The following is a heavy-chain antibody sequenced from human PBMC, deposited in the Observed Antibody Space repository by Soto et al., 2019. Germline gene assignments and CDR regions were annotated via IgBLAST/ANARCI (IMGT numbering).Heavy chain of an antibody. D-gene: IGHD6-6*01. CDR1: GGSISSGDYY. CDR2: IYYSGST. Sequence: SETLSLTCTVSGGSISSGDYYWSWIRQPPGKGLEWIGYIYYSGSTYYNPSLKSRVTISVDTSKNQFSLKLSSVTAADTAVYYCARIGSIAARYYYGMDVWGQGTLVTVSS. V-gene: IGHV4-30-4*01. CDR3: ARIGSIAARYYYGMDV. J-gene: IGHJ6*02.